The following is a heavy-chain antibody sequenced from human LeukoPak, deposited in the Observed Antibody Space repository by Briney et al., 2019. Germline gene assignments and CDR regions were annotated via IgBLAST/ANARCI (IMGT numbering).Heavy chain of an antibody. V-gene: IGHV3-11*04. CDR3: ARGYGDYINYFDP. Sequence: GGSLRLSCAASGFSFSDYYMSWVRQAPGKGLEWVSYISSGGDTIFYAGSVKGRFTISRDNAKNSLYLQMNSLRAEDTAVYYCARGYGDYINYFDPWGQGTLVTVSS. D-gene: IGHD4-17*01. CDR2: ISSGGDTI. J-gene: IGHJ5*02. CDR1: GFSFSDYY.